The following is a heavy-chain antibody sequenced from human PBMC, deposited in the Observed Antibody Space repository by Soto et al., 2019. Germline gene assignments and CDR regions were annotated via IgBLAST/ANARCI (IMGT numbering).Heavy chain of an antibody. CDR2: INAGNGVT. D-gene: IGHD3-3*01. V-gene: IGHV1-3*01. J-gene: IGHJ4*02. Sequence: EASVKVSCKASEYTFTTYPMHWVRQAPGQGLEWLGWINAGNGVTEYSQMFQGRITITSDTSASTAYMELSSLRSEDTAVYYCARENDFWSGYYTALVVWGQGTLVTVSS. CDR3: ARENDFWSGYYTALVV. CDR1: EYTFTTYP.